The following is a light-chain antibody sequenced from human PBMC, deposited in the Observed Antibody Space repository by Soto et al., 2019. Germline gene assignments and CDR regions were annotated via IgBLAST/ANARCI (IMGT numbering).Light chain of an antibody. V-gene: IGKV1-5*01. CDR1: QSISSW. J-gene: IGKJ1*01. Sequence: GDRVTITCRASQSISSWLAWYQQKPGKAPKFLIYDASNLESGVPSRFSGSGSGTEFTLTISSLQHDDFATYYCQQYSSYWTFGQGTKVEIK. CDR3: QQYSSYWT. CDR2: DAS.